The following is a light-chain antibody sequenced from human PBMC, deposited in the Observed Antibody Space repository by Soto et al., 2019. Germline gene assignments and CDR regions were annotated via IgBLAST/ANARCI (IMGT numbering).Light chain of an antibody. Sequence: ELVLTQSPGTLSLSPGERATLSCRASQRVSSSYLAWYQQKPGQAPRLLIYGASGRATGIPERFSGSGSGTDFALTISRLEPEDFAVYYCQQYDSSPWTFGQGTKVEIK. J-gene: IGKJ1*01. CDR1: QRVSSSY. CDR2: GAS. CDR3: QQYDSSPWT. V-gene: IGKV3-20*01.